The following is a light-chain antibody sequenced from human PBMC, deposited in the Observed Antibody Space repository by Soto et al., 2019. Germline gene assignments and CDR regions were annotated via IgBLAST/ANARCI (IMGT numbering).Light chain of an antibody. J-gene: IGKJ3*01. CDR1: QSVLYSSNNKNY. CDR3: QQDYSTPFT. V-gene: IGKV4-1*01. Sequence: DIVMTQSPDSLAVSLGERATINCKSSQSVLYSSNNKNYLAWYQQKPGQPPKLLIYWASTRESGVPDRFSGSGSGTEFPLTISSLQAEYGAVSDCQQDYSTPFTFGPGTEVDIK. CDR2: WAS.